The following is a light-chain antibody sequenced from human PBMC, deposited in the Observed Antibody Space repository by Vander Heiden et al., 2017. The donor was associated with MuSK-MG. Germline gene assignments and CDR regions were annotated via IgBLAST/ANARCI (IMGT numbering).Light chain of an antibody. Sequence: DIQMTQSPSSLSASVGDRVTITCRASQSISSYLNWYQQKPGKAPKLLIYAASSLQSVVPSRFSGSGSGTDFTLTISSLQPEYFATYYCQQSYSTPRTFGQGTKLEIK. V-gene: IGKV1-39*01. J-gene: IGKJ2*01. CDR2: AAS. CDR3: QQSYSTPRT. CDR1: QSISSY.